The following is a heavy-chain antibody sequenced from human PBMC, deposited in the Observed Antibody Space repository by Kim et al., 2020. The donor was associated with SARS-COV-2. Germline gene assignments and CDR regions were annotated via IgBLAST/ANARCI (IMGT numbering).Heavy chain of an antibody. J-gene: IGHJ3*02. CDR1: GFTFSAYD. CDR2: ITKTSTTI. D-gene: IGHD3-16*01. V-gene: IGHV3-48*02. CDR3: VRDSMGGPFVR. Sequence: GGSLRLSCATSGFTFSAYDMNWVRQAPGKGLEWLSFITKTSTTIYYADSVEGRFTISRDNAKNSLFLQMNSLRDEVTALYYCVRDSMGGPFVRWGKGT.